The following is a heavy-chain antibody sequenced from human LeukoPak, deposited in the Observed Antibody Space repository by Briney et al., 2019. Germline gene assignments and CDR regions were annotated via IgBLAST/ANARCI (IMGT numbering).Heavy chain of an antibody. D-gene: IGHD6-13*01. Sequence: PGGGLRLSCAASGFTFSSDSMNWVRQAPGKGLEWVSSISSSRTYFYYEDSVKARLTIYRDNAKTSLSLQMNSLSAEDTAVYYCARDSQIAAAGSGIDYWGQGTLVTVSS. V-gene: IGHV3-21*01. J-gene: IGHJ4*02. CDR3: ARDSQIAAAGSGIDY. CDR1: GFTFSSDS. CDR2: ISSSRTYF.